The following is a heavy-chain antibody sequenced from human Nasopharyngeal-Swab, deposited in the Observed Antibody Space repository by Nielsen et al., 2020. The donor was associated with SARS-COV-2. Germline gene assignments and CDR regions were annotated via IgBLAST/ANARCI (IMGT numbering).Heavy chain of an antibody. J-gene: IGHJ4*02. Sequence: ASVKVSCKTSGYTFRYYYVHWVRQAPGQGLEWMGMIDPSGGTTIYALRFQGRVTLTRDMSTSTVYMEVRSLTSDDTAVYYCARATYPSGSYSSYWGQGTLVTVSS. V-gene: IGHV1-46*01. CDR3: ARATYPSGSYSSY. CDR1: GYTFRYYY. CDR2: IDPSGGTT. D-gene: IGHD1-26*01.